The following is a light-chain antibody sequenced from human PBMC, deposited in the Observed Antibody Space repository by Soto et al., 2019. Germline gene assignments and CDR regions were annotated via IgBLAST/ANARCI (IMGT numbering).Light chain of an antibody. CDR2: DDS. J-gene: IGLJ2*01. CDR1: NIGSKS. V-gene: IGLV3-21*02. CDR3: QVWDSSSDHVV. Sequence: SYELTQPPSVSVAPGQTARITCGGNNIGSKSVHWYQQKPGQAPVLVVYDDSDRPSGIPERFSGSNSGNTATLTISRVEAGDDADYYWQVWDSSSDHVVFGGGTKLTVL.